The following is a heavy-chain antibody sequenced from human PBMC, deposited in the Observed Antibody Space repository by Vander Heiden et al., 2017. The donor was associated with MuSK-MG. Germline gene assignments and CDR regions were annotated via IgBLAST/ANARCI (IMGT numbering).Heavy chain of an antibody. CDR1: GFTFRGYA. V-gene: IGHV3-23*02. Sequence: QLLETGGGLVQPGGSLRLSCETSGFTFRGYAMSWVRKAPGKGLECVSSISPGSDVTDYGDSVKGRFTISRDNSKKTLFLQMNTLRPEDTAIYYGARGARWQGFDPWGQGTLVTVSS. J-gene: IGHJ5*02. CDR2: ISPGSDVT. CDR3: ARGARWQGFDP.